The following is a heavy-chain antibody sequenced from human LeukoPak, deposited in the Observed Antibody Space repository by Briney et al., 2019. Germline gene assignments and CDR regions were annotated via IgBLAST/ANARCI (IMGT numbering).Heavy chain of an antibody. D-gene: IGHD3-22*01. CDR1: GFTFNDYY. V-gene: IGHV3-11*01. CDR2: VSTTSKTI. J-gene: IGHJ4*02. Sequence: GGSLRLSCAASGFTFNDYYMTWIRQAPGKGLEWIAYVSTTSKTIYYAESVEGRFSISRDNAKNSVFLQMNSLRDDDTAVYYCARGTLLTRDSGYPVFACWGQGTQVTVSS. CDR3: ARGTLLTRDSGYPVFAC.